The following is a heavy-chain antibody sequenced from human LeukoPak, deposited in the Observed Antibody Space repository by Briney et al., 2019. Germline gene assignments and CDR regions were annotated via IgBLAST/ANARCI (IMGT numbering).Heavy chain of an antibody. J-gene: IGHJ5*02. CDR3: AREGGYCSSTSCYPGAGWFDP. V-gene: IGHV1-69*05. D-gene: IGHD2-2*01. Sequence: SVKVSCKASGGTFSSYAISWVRQAPGQGLEWMGGIIPIFGTANYAQQFQGRVTITTDESTSTAYMELSSLRSEDTAVYYCAREGGYCSSTSCYPGAGWFDPWGQGTLVTVSS. CDR2: IIPIFGTA. CDR1: GGTFSSYA.